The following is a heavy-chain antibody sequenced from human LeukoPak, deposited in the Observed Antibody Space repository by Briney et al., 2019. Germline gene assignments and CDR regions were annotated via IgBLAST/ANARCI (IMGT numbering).Heavy chain of an antibody. D-gene: IGHD2-2*01. Sequence: ASVKVSCKASGGTFSSYAISWVRQAPGQGLEWMGRIIPILGIANYAQKFQGRVTITADKSTSTAYMELSSLRSEDTAVYYCARPDIVVVPAALPNQEEYYYYGMDVWGQGTTVTVSS. CDR2: IIPILGIA. CDR1: GGTFSSYA. J-gene: IGHJ6*02. CDR3: ARPDIVVVPAALPNQEEYYYYGMDV. V-gene: IGHV1-69*04.